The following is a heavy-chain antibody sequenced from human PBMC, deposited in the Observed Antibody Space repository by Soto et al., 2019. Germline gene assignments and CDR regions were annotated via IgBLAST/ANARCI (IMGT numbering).Heavy chain of an antibody. V-gene: IGHV1-8*02. D-gene: IGHD6-13*01. CDR1: GGTFSSYT. CDR3: ARGIAQDAFDI. Sequence: ASVKVSCKASGGTFSSYTISWVRQAPGQGLEWMGRINPNRGKTDYAQKFQGRVTMTRNTSTSTAYMELSSLRSEDTAVYYCARGIAQDAFDIWGQGTMVTVSS. J-gene: IGHJ3*02. CDR2: INPNRGKT.